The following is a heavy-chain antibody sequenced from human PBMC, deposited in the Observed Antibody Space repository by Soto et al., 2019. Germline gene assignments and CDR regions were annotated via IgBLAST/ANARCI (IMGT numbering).Heavy chain of an antibody. CDR2: IMPILGIA. D-gene: IGHD1-26*01. Sequence: VQLVQSGAEVKKPGSSVKVSCKASGGTFSSYTISWVRQAPGQGLEWMGRIMPILGIANYAQKFQGRVTINADESTRTAYMEVSSLRSEDTAVYYCAHGRWEVSRDGCRGGFDPRGQGTLVTVSS. V-gene: IGHV1-69*02. CDR3: AHGRWEVSRDGCRGGFDP. CDR1: GGTFSSYT. J-gene: IGHJ5*02.